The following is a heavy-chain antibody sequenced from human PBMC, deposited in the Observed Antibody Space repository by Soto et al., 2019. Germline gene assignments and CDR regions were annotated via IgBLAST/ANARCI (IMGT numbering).Heavy chain of an antibody. D-gene: IGHD3-10*01. CDR2: ISTSGGST. V-gene: IGHV1-46*01. CDR3: ARDSSFYSGSGSFSTYHFFGMDI. Sequence: QVQLLQSGAEVKKPGASVKVSCKASGYMFTAYHIHWVRQAPGQGLEWMGVISTSGGSTSYAQDFVGRASMTVNTSTSTVYMELSSLTSQDTAVYYCARDSSFYSGSGSFSTYHFFGMDIWAQGTTVTVT. J-gene: IGHJ6*02. CDR1: GYMFTAYH.